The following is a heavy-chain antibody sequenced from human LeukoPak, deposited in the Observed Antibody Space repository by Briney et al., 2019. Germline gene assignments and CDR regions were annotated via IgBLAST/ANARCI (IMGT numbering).Heavy chain of an antibody. J-gene: IGHJ5*02. D-gene: IGHD6-19*01. Sequence: ASVKVSCKASGYTVTGYYMHWVRQAPGQGLEWMGWINPNSGGTNYAQKFQGWVTMTRDTSISTAYMELSRLRSDDTAVYYCARDGDSSGWFSWFDPWGQGTLVTVSS. CDR1: GYTVTGYY. V-gene: IGHV1-2*04. CDR3: ARDGDSSGWFSWFDP. CDR2: INPNSGGT.